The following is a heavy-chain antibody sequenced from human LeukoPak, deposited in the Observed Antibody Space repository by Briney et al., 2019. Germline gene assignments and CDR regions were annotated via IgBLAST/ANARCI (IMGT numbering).Heavy chain of an antibody. CDR2: IYYSGST. V-gene: IGHV4-59*01. CDR3: AKGYMTTVTPNAFDI. J-gene: IGHJ3*02. CDR1: GGSISSYY. D-gene: IGHD4-17*01. Sequence: SETLSLTCTVSGGSISSYYWSWIRQPPGKGLEWIGYIYYSGSTNYNPSLKSRVTMSVDTSKNQFSLKLSSVTAADTALYYCAKGYMTTVTPNAFDIWGQGTMVTVSS.